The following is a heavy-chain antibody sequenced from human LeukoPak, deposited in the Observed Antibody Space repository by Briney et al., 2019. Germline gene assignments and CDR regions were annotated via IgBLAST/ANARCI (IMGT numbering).Heavy chain of an antibody. CDR3: ARGVNWNYVVYYFDY. D-gene: IGHD1-7*01. J-gene: IGHJ4*02. CDR2: ISSSSSTI. V-gene: IGHV3-48*01. CDR1: GYTFSSYS. Sequence: GGSLRLSCAASGYTFSSYSMNWVRQAPGKGLEWVSYISSSSSTIYYADSVKGRLTISRDNAKNSLYLQMNSLRAEDTAVYYCARGVNWNYVVYYFDYWGQGTLVTVSS.